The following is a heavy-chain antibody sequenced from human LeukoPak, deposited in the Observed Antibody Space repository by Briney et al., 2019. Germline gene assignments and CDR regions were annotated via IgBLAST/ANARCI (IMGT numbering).Heavy chain of an antibody. J-gene: IGHJ5*02. V-gene: IGHV2-5*02. Sequence: GSGPTLVNPTQTLTLTCTFSGFSLTTSGVGVGWIRQPPGKALEWLALINWDDQKVYSPSLQSRLSITKDTSKNQVVLTMTNVDPVDTATYYCAHRRDSSGYQYRYWFAPWGQGTLVTVSS. D-gene: IGHD3-22*01. CDR2: INWDDQK. CDR1: GFSLTTSGVG. CDR3: AHRRDSSGYQYRYWFAP.